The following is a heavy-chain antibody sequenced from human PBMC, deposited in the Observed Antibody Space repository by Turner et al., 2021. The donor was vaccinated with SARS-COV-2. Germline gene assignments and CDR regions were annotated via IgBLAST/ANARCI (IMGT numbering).Heavy chain of an antibody. CDR2: IYYSGST. CDR3: ARLPVGYYGSGSYYHYGMDV. CDR1: GGPISSSSYY. J-gene: IGHJ6*02. Sequence: QLQLQDSGPGLVKPSETLSLTCTVSGGPISSSSYYWGWIRQLPGKGLEWIGSIYYSGSTYYNPSLKSRVTISVDTTKNQFSLKQSSVTAADTAVYYCARLPVGYYGSGSYYHYGMDVWGQGTTVTVSS. D-gene: IGHD3-10*01. V-gene: IGHV4-39*01.